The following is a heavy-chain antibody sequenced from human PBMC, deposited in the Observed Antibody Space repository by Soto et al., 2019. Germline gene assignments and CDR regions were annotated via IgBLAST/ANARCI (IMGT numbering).Heavy chain of an antibody. CDR2: IDPSDSYT. Sequence: PGESLKISCTASGYNFTAFWIHWVRQMPGKGLEWLGKIDPSDSYTNYSPSFEGHVTISTDNSITTAYLQWSSLRASDTALYFCARVHKNWFDSWAQGTMVTVSS. CDR3: ARVHKNWFDS. V-gene: IGHV5-10-1*01. J-gene: IGHJ5*01. CDR1: GYNFTAFW.